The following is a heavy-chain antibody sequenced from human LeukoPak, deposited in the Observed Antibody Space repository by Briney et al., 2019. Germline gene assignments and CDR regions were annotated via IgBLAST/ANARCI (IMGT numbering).Heavy chain of an antibody. D-gene: IGHD5-24*01. Sequence: SETLSLTCTVSGGFITNNNYYWSWIRQHPGKGLEWIGYIYYSGSTYYNPSLKSRVTISVDTSKNQFSLKLSSVTAADTAVYYCARGGDGYNSFREYFQHWGQGTLVTVSS. J-gene: IGHJ1*01. V-gene: IGHV4-31*03. CDR2: IYYSGST. CDR3: ARGGDGYNSFREYFQH. CDR1: GGFITNNNYY.